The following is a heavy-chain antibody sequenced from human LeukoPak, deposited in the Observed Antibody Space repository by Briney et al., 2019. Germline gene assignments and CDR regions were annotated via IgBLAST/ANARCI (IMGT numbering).Heavy chain of an antibody. J-gene: IGHJ5*02. CDR3: ARGCIGGSCWSRNWFDP. D-gene: IGHD2-15*01. CDR1: GFTFSSYT. Sequence: GGSLRLSCAASGFTFSSYTMNWVCQAPGKGLEWVSFISTTGSTIHYGDSVRGRFTISRDNAENSLSLQMNSLRDEDTAVYYCARGCIGGSCWSRNWFDPWGQGTLVTVSS. V-gene: IGHV3-48*02. CDR2: ISTTGSTI.